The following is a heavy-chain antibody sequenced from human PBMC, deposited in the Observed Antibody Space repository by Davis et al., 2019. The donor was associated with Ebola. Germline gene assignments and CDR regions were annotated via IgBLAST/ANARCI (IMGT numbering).Heavy chain of an antibody. V-gene: IGHV1-18*01. CDR3: ASGPLGGSYGMDV. Sequence: NVQGRVTMTTDTSTSTAYMELSSLRSEDTAVYYCASGPLGGSYGMDVWGKGTTVTVSS. D-gene: IGHD1-26*01. J-gene: IGHJ6*04.